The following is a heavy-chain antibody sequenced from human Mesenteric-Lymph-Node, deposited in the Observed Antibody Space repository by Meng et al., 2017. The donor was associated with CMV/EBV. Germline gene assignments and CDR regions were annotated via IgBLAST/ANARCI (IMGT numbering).Heavy chain of an antibody. CDR3: ATDPDYFGSGSWNY. V-gene: IGHV1-24*01. Sequence: SEYTLSELYIQWVRQAPGKGLEWMGGFDPEDGETMYAQKFQGRVTVTEDKSTDTAYMELSGLRSEDTAVYYCATDPDYFGSGSWNYWGQGTLVTVSS. CDR2: FDPEDGET. D-gene: IGHD3-10*01. CDR1: EYTLSELY. J-gene: IGHJ4*02.